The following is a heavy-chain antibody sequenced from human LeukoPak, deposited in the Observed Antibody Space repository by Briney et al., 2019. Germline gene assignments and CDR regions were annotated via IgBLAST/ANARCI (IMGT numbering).Heavy chain of an antibody. V-gene: IGHV4-39*07. CDR1: GDSISSSSYY. CDR2: IYYSGST. D-gene: IGHD3-10*01. J-gene: IGHJ4*02. CDR3: ARDGTYYYGPGGY. Sequence: SETLSLTCTVSGDSISSSSYYWGWIRQPPGKGLEWIGSIYYSGSTYYNPSLKSRVTISVDTSKNQFSLKLSSVTAADTAVYYCARDGTYYYGPGGYWGQGTLVTVSS.